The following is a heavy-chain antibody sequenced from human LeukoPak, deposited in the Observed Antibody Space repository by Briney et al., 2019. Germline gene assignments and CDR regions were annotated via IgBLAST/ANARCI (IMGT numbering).Heavy chain of an antibody. CDR3: ARGTMIVVVTPSGIDY. CDR2: ISSSGSTI. J-gene: IGHJ4*02. CDR1: GFTFSSYE. Sequence: PGGSLRLSCAASGFTFSSYEMNWVRQAPGKGLEWVSYISSSGSTIYYADSVKGRFTISRDNAKNSLYLQMNSLRAEDTAVYYSARGTMIVVVTPSGIDYWGQGTLVTVSS. D-gene: IGHD3-22*01. V-gene: IGHV3-48*03.